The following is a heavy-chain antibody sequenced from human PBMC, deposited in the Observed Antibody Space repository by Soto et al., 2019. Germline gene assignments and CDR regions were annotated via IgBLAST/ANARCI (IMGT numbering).Heavy chain of an antibody. Sequence: EVQLLESGGDVVHPGGSLRLSCTASGFSFSSYALNWVRQAPGKGLEWISGISGSGGDTYYAGSVKGRSTISRDNSKNTMYLKSNSLRPADTAVYSCAGGGIPASGKVWNWCVSWAQGTLVPVSS. V-gene: IGHV3-23*01. CDR1: GFSFSSYA. CDR3: AGGGIPASGKVWNWCVS. J-gene: IGHJ5*01. D-gene: IGHD3-16*01. CDR2: ISGSGGDT.